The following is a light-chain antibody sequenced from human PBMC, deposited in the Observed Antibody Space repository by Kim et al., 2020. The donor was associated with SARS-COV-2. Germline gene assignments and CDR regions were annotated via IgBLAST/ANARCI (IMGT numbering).Light chain of an antibody. CDR2: TAS. V-gene: IGKV1-39*01. Sequence: SASVGDRVTITCRASQDISRYLNWYQQKPGKAPNLLIYTASSLQSGVPSRFTGSGSETDFTLTISSLQPEDFATYYCQQTYSASRTFGQGTKVDIK. CDR1: QDISRY. CDR3: QQTYSASRT. J-gene: IGKJ1*01.